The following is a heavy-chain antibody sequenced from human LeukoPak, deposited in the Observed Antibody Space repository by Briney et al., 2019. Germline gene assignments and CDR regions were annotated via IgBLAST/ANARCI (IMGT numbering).Heavy chain of an antibody. V-gene: IGHV3-9*01. CDR3: AKDTGRPTDAITMEDNAFDI. CDR1: GFTYSSYW. J-gene: IGHJ3*02. D-gene: IGHD3-3*01. CDR2: ISWSSGII. Sequence: GGSLRLSCVASGFTYSSYWMHWVRQDPRKGLVWVSGISWSSGIIGYADSVKGRFTISRDNAKNSLYLQMDSLRAEDTALYYCAKDTGRPTDAITMEDNAFDIWGQGTMVTVSS.